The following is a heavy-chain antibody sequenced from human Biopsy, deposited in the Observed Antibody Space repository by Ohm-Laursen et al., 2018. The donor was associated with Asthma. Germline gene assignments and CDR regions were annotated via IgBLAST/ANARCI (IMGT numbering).Heavy chain of an antibody. Sequence: SVKVSCKASGTTFSSYSFSWVRQAPGQGLEWMGGIIPVFPTANYPQKFQGRVTISADESTKTAYMELSSLTSEDTAVYYCARDALHDNSAYIGDAFDFWGQGTMVTVPS. J-gene: IGHJ3*01. CDR1: GTTFSSYS. D-gene: IGHD3-22*01. V-gene: IGHV1-69*13. CDR3: ARDALHDNSAYIGDAFDF. CDR2: IIPVFPTA.